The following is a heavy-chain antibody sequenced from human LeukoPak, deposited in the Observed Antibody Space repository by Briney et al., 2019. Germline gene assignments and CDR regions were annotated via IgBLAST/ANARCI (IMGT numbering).Heavy chain of an antibody. V-gene: IGHV3-73*01. D-gene: IGHD5-12*01. CDR2: IRSKANSYAT. Sequence: PGGSLRLSCAASGFTFSGSSMHWVRQASGKGLEWVGRIRSKANSYATAYAASMKGRFTISRDNAKNSLYLQMNSLRAEDTALYYCARERATLDYYYYMDVWGKGTTVTVSS. J-gene: IGHJ6*03. CDR3: ARERATLDYYYYMDV. CDR1: GFTFSGSS.